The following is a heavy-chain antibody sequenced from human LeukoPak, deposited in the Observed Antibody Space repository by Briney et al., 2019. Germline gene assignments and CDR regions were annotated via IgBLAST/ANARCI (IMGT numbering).Heavy chain of an antibody. J-gene: IGHJ4*02. V-gene: IGHV3-7*01. CDR2: IKQDGSEE. CDR3: ARVRVKSGYSYVYFFDY. D-gene: IGHD5-18*01. CDR1: GFTFSSCW. Sequence: GGSLRLSCAASGFTFSSCWMSWVRQAPGKGLEWVANIKQDGSEEYYVDSVKGQFTISRDNAKNSPYLQMNSLSAEDTAVYYCARVRVKSGYSYVYFFDYWGQGTLVTVSS.